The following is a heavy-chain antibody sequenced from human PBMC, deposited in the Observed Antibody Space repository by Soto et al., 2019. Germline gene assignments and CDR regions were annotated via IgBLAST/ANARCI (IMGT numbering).Heavy chain of an antibody. CDR3: ARLHSGTARPDY. Sequence: GESLKISCKASGYTYTNYWLGWVRQMPGKGLEWMGILYPGDSDTRYSPSFEGQVTISADKSITTAYLQWSSLRASDTAMYYCARLHSGTARPDYWGQGTMVTVSS. CDR1: GYTYTNYW. D-gene: IGHD6-19*01. CDR2: LYPGDSDT. J-gene: IGHJ4*03. V-gene: IGHV5-51*01.